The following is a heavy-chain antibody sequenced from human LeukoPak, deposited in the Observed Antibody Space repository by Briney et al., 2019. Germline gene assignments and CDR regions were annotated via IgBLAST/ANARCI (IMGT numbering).Heavy chain of an antibody. J-gene: IGHJ4*02. CDR2: VNHSGST. D-gene: IGHD2-2*01. CDR1: GGSFSGYY. V-gene: IGHV4-34*01. Sequence: SETLSLTCAVYGGSFSGYYWSWIRQPPGKGLEWIGEVNHSGSTNSNPSLKSRLTISVDTSKNQFSLKLSSVTAADTAVYYCARVARCTSCFDVDYWGQGTLVTVSS. CDR3: ARVARCTSCFDVDY.